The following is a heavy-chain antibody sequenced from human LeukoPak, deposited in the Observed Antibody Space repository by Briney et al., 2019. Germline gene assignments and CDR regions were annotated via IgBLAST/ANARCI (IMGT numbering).Heavy chain of an antibody. CDR1: GGSISSYY. V-gene: IGHV4-59*08. Sequence: SETLSLTCTVSGGSISSYYWSWIRQLPGKGLEWIGYIYYSGSTIYNPSLKSRVTISVDTSKNQFSLKLSSVTAADTAVYYSARTPLGYCSGGSCYWPSDYWGQGTLVTVSS. J-gene: IGHJ4*02. CDR2: IYYSGST. CDR3: ARTPLGYCSGGSCYWPSDY. D-gene: IGHD2-15*01.